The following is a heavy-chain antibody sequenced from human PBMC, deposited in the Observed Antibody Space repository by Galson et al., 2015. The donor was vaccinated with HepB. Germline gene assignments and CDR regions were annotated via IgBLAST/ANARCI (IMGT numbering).Heavy chain of an antibody. CDR3: ARAEYYYDSSGYHY. CDR1: GYTFTSYG. Sequence: SVKVSCKASGYTFTSYGISWVRRAPGQGLEWMGWISAYNGNTNYAQKLQGRVTMTTDTSTSTAYMELRSLRSDDTAVYYCARAEYYYDSSGYHYWGQGTLVTVSS. D-gene: IGHD3-22*01. J-gene: IGHJ4*02. V-gene: IGHV1-18*04. CDR2: ISAYNGNT.